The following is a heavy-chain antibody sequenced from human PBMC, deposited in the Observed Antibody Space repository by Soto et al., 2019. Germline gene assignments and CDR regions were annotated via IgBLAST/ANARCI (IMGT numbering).Heavy chain of an antibody. D-gene: IGHD3-10*01. CDR3: ARGGGIPMVRGVMGHDMDV. CDR1: GYTFTGYY. J-gene: IGHJ6*02. V-gene: IGHV1-2*04. Sequence: QVQLVQSGAAVKKPGASVKVSCKASGYTFTGYYMHWVRQAPGQGLEWMGWINPNSGGTNYAQKFQGWVTMTRETSISPANMKRSSLRSDDTAVYCCARGGGIPMVRGVMGHDMDVLGQGTTVTVSS. CDR2: INPNSGGT.